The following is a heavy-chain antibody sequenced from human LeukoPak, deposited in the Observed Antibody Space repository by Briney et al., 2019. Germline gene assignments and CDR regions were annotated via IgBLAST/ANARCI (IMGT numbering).Heavy chain of an antibody. D-gene: IGHD6-19*01. Sequence: GESLKISCKGSGYSFTSYWIVWVRQMPGKGLEWMGIIYPGDSDTRYSPSFQGQVTISADKSISTAYLQWSSLKASDTAMYFCARPPQGSSGSKRFDYWGQGTLVTVSS. CDR1: GYSFTSYW. CDR2: IYPGDSDT. V-gene: IGHV5-51*01. CDR3: ARPPQGSSGSKRFDY. J-gene: IGHJ4*02.